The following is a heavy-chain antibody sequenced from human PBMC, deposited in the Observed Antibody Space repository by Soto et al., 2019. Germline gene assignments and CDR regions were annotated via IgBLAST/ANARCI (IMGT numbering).Heavy chain of an antibody. D-gene: IGHD4-17*01. V-gene: IGHV3-33*01. CDR3: AGSRTTVSETALDY. J-gene: IGHJ4*02. CDR2: IWYAGSNK. Sequence: EGSLRLSCAASGLTFSSYGMHWVRQAPGKGLEWVAVIWYAGSNKYYADSVKGRFTISRDNSKNTLYLQMNSRRAEDTAVYYCAGSRTTVSETALDYCCQEPLLTV. CDR1: GLTFSSYG.